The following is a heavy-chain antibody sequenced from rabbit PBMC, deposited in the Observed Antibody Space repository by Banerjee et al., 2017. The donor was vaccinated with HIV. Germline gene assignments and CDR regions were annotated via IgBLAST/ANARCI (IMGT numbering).Heavy chain of an antibody. CDR1: GFSFSSTYW. J-gene: IGHJ4*01. V-gene: IGHV1S45*01. CDR3: ARAAGYGGYGYATGFTL. Sequence: QEQLVESGGDLVKPEGSLTLTCTASGFSFSSTYWICWVRQAPGKGPEWIACIDAGSTGNTYYVSWAKGRFTISRTSSTTVTLQMTSLTAADTATYFCARAAGYGGYGYATGFTLWGQGTLVTVS. CDR2: IDAGSTGNT. D-gene: IGHD6-1*01.